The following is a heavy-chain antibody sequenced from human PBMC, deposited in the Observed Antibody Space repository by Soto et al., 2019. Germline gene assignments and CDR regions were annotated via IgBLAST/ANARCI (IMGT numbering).Heavy chain of an antibody. V-gene: IGHV1-2*02. Sequence: ASVKVSCKPSGYTFSGYYIHWVRQAPGQGLEWMGWINPNSGGTNYAQKLQGRVTMTRDTSISTAYMELSTLRSDDTAVYYCASWSSIFRGAQIGPFDFWGQGTLVTVSS. J-gene: IGHJ4*02. CDR3: ASWSSIFRGAQIGPFDF. CDR2: INPNSGGT. D-gene: IGHD3-10*01. CDR1: GYTFSGYY.